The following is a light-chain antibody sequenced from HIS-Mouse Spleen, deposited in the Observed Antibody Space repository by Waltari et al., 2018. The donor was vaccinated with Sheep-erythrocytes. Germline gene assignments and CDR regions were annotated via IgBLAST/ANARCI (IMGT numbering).Light chain of an antibody. CDR1: QSVLYSSNNKNY. CDR3: PYT. V-gene: IGKV4-1*01. CDR2: WAS. J-gene: IGKJ2*01. Sequence: DIVMTQSPDSLAVSLGERTTINCKSSQSVLYSSNNKNYLAWYQQKPGQPPKLLIYWASTRESGVPDRFSGSGSGTDFTLTISSLQAEDVAVYSTPYTFGQGTKLEIK.